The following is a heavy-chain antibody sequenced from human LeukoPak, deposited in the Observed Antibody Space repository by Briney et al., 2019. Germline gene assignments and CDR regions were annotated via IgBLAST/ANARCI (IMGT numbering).Heavy chain of an antibody. Sequence: LSXTCXVXGXSXSSYYWSWIRQPPGKGLEWIGYIYTSGSSNYNPSLKSRVTISVDTSKNQFSLKLSSVTAADTAVYYCARPIAAAGTGWFDRWGQGTLVTVSS. CDR1: GXSXSSYY. V-gene: IGHV4-4*09. J-gene: IGHJ5*02. CDR3: ARPIAAAGTGWFDR. D-gene: IGHD6-13*01. CDR2: IYTSGSS.